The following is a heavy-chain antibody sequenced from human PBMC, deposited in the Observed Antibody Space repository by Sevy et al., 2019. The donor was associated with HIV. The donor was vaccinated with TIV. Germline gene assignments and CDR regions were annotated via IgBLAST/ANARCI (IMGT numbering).Heavy chain of an antibody. D-gene: IGHD3-3*01. CDR1: GFTFDDYA. Sequence: GGSLRLSCAASGFTFDDYAMHWVRQVPGKGLEWVSGISWNSNSIGYADSVKGRVTISRDNAKKSLYLQMNSLRTEESALYYCAKATDPGYDFWSGIDHYYYAMDVWGQGTTVTVSS. V-gene: IGHV3-9*01. J-gene: IGHJ6*02. CDR2: ISWNSNSI. CDR3: AKATDPGYDFWSGIDHYYYAMDV.